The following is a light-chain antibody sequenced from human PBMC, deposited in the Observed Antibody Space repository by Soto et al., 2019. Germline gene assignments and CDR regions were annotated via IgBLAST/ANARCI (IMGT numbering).Light chain of an antibody. CDR1: SSDVGGYNY. V-gene: IGLV2-14*01. CDR2: EVS. Sequence: QSALTQPASVSGAPGQSITISCTGTSSDVGGYNYVSWYQQHPGKAPKVMIYEVSNRPSGVSNRFSGSKSGNTASLTISGLQAEDEADYCCGSYTSINTGVFGTGTKLTVL. J-gene: IGLJ1*01. CDR3: GSYTSINTGV.